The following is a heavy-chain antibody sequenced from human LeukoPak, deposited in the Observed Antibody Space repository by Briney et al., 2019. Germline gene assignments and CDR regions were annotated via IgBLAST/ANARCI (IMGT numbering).Heavy chain of an antibody. D-gene: IGHD1-26*01. CDR2: IYYTGST. CDR3: ARGGNYWPQWWFDP. V-gene: IGHV4-39*07. CDR1: GGSITSSSYY. J-gene: IGHJ5*02. Sequence: SETLSLTCTVSGGSITSSSYYWGWIRQPPGKGLEWIGSIYYTGSTFYNPSLKSRVTMSLDASKNQFSLELNSVTPADTAVYYCARGGNYWPQWWFDPWGRGTLVSVSS.